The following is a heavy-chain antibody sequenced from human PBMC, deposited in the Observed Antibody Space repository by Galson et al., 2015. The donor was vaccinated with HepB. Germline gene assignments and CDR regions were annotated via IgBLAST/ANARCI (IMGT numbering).Heavy chain of an antibody. CDR3: ARDYASSWYFNHYYGMDV. CDR2: ISYDGSNK. CDR1: GFTFSSYA. D-gene: IGHD6-13*01. Sequence: SLRLSCAASGFTFSSYAMHWVRQAPGKGLEWVAVISYDGSNKYYADSVKGRFTISRDNSKNTLYLQMNSLRAEDTAVYYCARDYASSWYFNHYYGMDVWGRGTLVTVSS. J-gene: IGHJ6*02. V-gene: IGHV3-30*04.